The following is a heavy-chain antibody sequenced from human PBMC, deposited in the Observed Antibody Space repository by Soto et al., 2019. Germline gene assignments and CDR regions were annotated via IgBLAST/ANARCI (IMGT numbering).Heavy chain of an antibody. CDR2: IFYTGTT. Sequence: SETLSLTCSVSGGSINYNSCYWGWIRQPPGKGLEWVGGIFYTGTTYYSPSLKDRVTISVDTSKNSFSLNLTAVTAADTPVYFCARLVVVAPVANAWGQGTLATVSS. D-gene: IGHD2-15*01. J-gene: IGHJ5*02. CDR3: ARLVVVAPVANA. V-gene: IGHV4-39*02. CDR1: GGSINYNSCY.